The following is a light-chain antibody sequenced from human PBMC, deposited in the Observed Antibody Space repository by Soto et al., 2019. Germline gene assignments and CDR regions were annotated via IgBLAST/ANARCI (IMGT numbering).Light chain of an antibody. CDR3: QQVYTNLVT. Sequence: DIQMTQSPPFLSASVGDRVTITCRASQDIRSYLAWYQQKPGKAPNLLIYVASTLQSGVPSRFSGSGSGTEFTLTISSLQPEDFATYYCQQVYTNLVTFGPGTKVDIK. J-gene: IGKJ3*01. CDR2: VAS. CDR1: QDIRSY. V-gene: IGKV1-9*01.